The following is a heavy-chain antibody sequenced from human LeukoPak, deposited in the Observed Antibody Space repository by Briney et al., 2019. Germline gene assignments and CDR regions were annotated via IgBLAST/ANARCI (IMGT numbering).Heavy chain of an antibody. CDR3: AKSGSGGYGSGSYYNAFDY. CDR1: GFTFSSYA. J-gene: IGHJ4*02. CDR2: ISYDGSNK. V-gene: IGHV3-30*04. Sequence: GGSLRLSCAASGFTFSSYAMHWVRQAPGKGLEWVAVISYDGSNKYYADSVKGRFTISRDNSKNTLYLQMNSLRAEDTAVYYCAKSGSGGYGSGSYYNAFDYWGQGTLVTVSS. D-gene: IGHD3-10*01.